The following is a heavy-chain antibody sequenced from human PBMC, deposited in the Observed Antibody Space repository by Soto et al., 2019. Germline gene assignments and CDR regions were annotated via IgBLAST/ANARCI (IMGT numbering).Heavy chain of an antibody. CDR2: IYYSGST. V-gene: IGHV4-31*03. Sequence: SETLSLTCTVSGGSISSGGYYWSWIRQHPGKGLEWIGYIYYSGSTYYNPSLKSRVTISVDTSKNQFSLKLSSVTAADTAVYYCAREEQLVRYYGMDVWGQGTTVTVSS. J-gene: IGHJ6*02. D-gene: IGHD6-6*01. CDR3: AREEQLVRYYGMDV. CDR1: GGSISSGGYY.